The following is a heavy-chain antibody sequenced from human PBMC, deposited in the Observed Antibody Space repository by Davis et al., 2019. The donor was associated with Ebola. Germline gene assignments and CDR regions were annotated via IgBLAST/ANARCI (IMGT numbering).Heavy chain of an antibody. Sequence: SVKVSCKASGGTFSSYAISWVRQAPGQGLEWMGGIIPIFGTANYAQKFQGRVTITADESTSTAYMGLSSLRSEDTAVYYCAKYPYSGYDWGIDYWGQGTLVTVSS. J-gene: IGHJ4*02. CDR1: GGTFSSYA. D-gene: IGHD5-12*01. CDR3: AKYPYSGYDWGIDY. V-gene: IGHV1-69*13. CDR2: IIPIFGTA.